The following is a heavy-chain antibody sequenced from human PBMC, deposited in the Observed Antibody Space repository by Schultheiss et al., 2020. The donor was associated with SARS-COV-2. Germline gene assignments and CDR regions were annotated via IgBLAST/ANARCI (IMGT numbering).Heavy chain of an antibody. V-gene: IGHV4-34*01. CDR1: GGSFSGYY. CDR2: INHSGST. D-gene: IGHD5-12*01. Sequence: SETLSLTCAVYGGSFSGYYWSWIRQPPGKGLEWIGEINHSGSTNYNPSLKSRLTISVDTSKNQFSLKLSSVTAADTAVYYCARRVATGDWYFDLWGRGTLVTVSS. CDR3: ARRVATGDWYFDL. J-gene: IGHJ2*01.